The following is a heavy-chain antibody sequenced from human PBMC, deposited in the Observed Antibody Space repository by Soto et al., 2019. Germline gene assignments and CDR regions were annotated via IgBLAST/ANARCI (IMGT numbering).Heavy chain of an antibody. CDR3: ARDNKSAYYDFWSGVHYFDC. V-gene: IGHV3-30-3*01. Sequence: QVQLVESGGGVVQPGRSLRLSCAASGFTFSSYAMHWVRQAPGKGLEWVAVISYDGSNKYYADSVKGRFTISRDNSKNTLYLQMNSLRAEDTAVYYCARDNKSAYYDFWSGVHYFDCWGQGTLVTVSS. CDR1: GFTFSSYA. J-gene: IGHJ4*02. CDR2: ISYDGSNK. D-gene: IGHD3-3*01.